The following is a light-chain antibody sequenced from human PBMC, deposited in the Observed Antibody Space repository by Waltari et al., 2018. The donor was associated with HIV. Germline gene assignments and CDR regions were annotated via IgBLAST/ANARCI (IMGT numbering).Light chain of an antibody. Sequence: QSALTQPPSASGSPGQSVTISCAGTSSDIGLYNFVSWYQHHPGKAPKLMISDVSRPPSGVPDRFSGSKSGNTASLTVSGLQADDEATYYCFSYAGNNFLLFGGGTKLTVL. V-gene: IGLV2-8*01. CDR2: DVS. J-gene: IGLJ2*01. CDR3: FSYAGNNFLL. CDR1: SSDIGLYNF.